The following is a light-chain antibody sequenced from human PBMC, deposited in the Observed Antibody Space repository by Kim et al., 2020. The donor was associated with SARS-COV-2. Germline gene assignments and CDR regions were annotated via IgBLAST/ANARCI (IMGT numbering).Light chain of an antibody. CDR2: DVS. CDR1: SSDVGAYNY. CDR3: SSYTSSITYV. J-gene: IGLJ1*01. V-gene: IGLV2-14*03. Sequence: QSALTQPASVSGSPGQSITISCTGTSSDVGAYNYVSWYQQHPGKAPKFMIYDVSNRPSGVSDRFSGSKSGNTASLTISGLQAEDEADYYCSSYTSSITYVFGTGTKVTVL.